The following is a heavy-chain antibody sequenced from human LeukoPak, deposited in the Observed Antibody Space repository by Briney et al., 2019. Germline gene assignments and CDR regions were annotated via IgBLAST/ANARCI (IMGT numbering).Heavy chain of an antibody. CDR1: GYTFTSYD. V-gene: IGHV1-8*03. J-gene: IGHJ4*02. D-gene: IGHD2-2*01. Sequence: ASVKVSCKASGYTFTSYDINWVRQATGQGLEWMGWMNPNSGNTGYAQKSQGRVTITRNTSISTAYMELSSLRSEDTAVYYCARGVRIVVVPAAIANWYYFDYWGQGTLVTVSS. CDR2: MNPNSGNT. CDR3: ARGVRIVVVPAAIANWYYFDY.